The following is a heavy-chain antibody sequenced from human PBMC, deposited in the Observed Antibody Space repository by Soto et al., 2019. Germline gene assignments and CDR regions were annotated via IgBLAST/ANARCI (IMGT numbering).Heavy chain of an antibody. CDR2: ISGSGGST. V-gene: IGHV3-23*01. CDR1: GFTFSSYA. J-gene: IGHJ4*01. Sequence: EVQLLESGGGLVQPGGSLRLSCAASGFTFSSYAMSWVRQAPGKGLEWVSAISGSGGSTYYADSVKGRFTISRDNSKNTLYQQMNSLKAEDTAVYYCAKDPKQWLAADFDYWAHGTLVTVSS. CDR3: AKDPKQWLAADFDY. D-gene: IGHD6-19*01.